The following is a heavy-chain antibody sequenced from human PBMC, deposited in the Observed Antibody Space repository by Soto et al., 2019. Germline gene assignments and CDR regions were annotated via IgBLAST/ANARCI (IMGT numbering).Heavy chain of an antibody. Sequence: QVHLVESGGGVVQPGRSLRLSCAASGFTFNIFAMHWVRQAPGKGLEWVATTSYDGTYTFYAGSVEGRFTISRDDYNDTLFLLLSGLGPEDTAVYYCTKDRQPFAFGYGLDVWGQGATVTVSS. J-gene: IGHJ6*02. D-gene: IGHD3-16*01. V-gene: IGHV3-30*18. CDR2: TSYDGTYT. CDR1: GFTFNIFA. CDR3: TKDRQPFAFGYGLDV.